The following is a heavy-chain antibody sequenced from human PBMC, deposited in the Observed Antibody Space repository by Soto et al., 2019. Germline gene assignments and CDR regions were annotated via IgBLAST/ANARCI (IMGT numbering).Heavy chain of an antibody. J-gene: IGHJ6*02. V-gene: IGHV4-34*01. CDR2: INHSGST. D-gene: IGHD3-3*01. CDR1: GGSFSGYY. CDR3: AGTVLRFLEWLPTDV. Sequence: ETLSLTCAFYGGSFSGYYWSWIRQPPGKGLEWIGEINHSGSTNYNPSLKSRVTISVDTSKNQFSLKLSSVTAADTAVYYCAGTVLRFLEWLPTDVWGQGTTVTVSS.